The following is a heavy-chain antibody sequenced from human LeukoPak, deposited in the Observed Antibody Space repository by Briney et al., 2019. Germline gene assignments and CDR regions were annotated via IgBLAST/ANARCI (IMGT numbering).Heavy chain of an antibody. CDR1: GFTFSSYE. V-gene: IGHV3-15*01. CDR3: TTDQGGYVPDAFDI. J-gene: IGHJ3*02. D-gene: IGHD5-12*01. Sequence: GGSLRLSCAASGFTFSSYEMNWVRQAPGKGLEWVGRIKSKTDRGTIDYAAPVKGRFTISRDDSKNTLYLQMNSLKTEDTAVYYCTTDQGGYVPDAFDIWGQGTMVTVSS. CDR2: IKSKTDRGTI.